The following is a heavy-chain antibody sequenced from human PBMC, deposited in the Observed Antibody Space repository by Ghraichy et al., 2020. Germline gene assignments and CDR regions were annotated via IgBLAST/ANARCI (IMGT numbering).Heavy chain of an antibody. CDR1: GGSFSGYY. D-gene: IGHD2-21*01. CDR3: ARAVRGVIGYRRYFDY. CDR2: INHSGST. Sequence: SCAVYGGSFSGYYWSWIRQPPGKGLEWIGEINHSGSTNYNPSLKSRVTISVDTSKNQFSLKLSSVTAADTAVYYCARAVRGVIGYRRYFDYWGQGTLVTVSS. J-gene: IGHJ4*02. V-gene: IGHV4-34*01.